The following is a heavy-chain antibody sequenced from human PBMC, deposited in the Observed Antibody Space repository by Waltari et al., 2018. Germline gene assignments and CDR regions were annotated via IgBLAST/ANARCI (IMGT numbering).Heavy chain of an antibody. J-gene: IGHJ4*02. Sequence: QVQLQQWGAGLLKPSETLSLTCAVYGGSFSGYYWSWIRQPPGKGLGWIGEINHSGSTNYNPSLKSRVTISVDTSKNQFSLKLSSVTAADTAVYYCARGKSIAALFDYWGQGTLVTVSS. CDR2: INHSGST. D-gene: IGHD6-6*01. CDR1: GGSFSGYY. CDR3: ARGKSIAALFDY. V-gene: IGHV4-34*01.